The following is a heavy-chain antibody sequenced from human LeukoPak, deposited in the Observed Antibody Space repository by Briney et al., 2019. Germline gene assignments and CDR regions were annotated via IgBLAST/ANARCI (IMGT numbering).Heavy chain of an antibody. V-gene: IGHV3-33*06. D-gene: IGHD6-19*01. J-gene: IGHJ4*02. CDR1: GFSFSSYG. Sequence: PGGSLRLSCAASGFSFSSYGMYWVRQAPGKGLEWVAVIWHDESAEFHGDSVRGRFSISRDNSKNTLYLQMDRLRVEDTARYYCAKDHRGGWSGYFDSWGQGALVTVSS. CDR2: IWHDESAE. CDR3: AKDHRGGWSGYFDS.